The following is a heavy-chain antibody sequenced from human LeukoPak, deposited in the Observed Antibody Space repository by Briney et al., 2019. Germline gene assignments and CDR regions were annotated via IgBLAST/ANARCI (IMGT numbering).Heavy chain of an antibody. CDR2: IIHSGST. CDR3: ARTYYDYVWGSYRYMKDRAFDI. J-gene: IGHJ3*02. D-gene: IGHD3-16*02. Sequence: SETLSLTCAVYGGSFSGYYWSWIRQPPGKGLEWIGEIIHSGSTNYNPSLKSRVTISVDTSKNQFSLKLSSVTAADTAVYYCARTYYDYVWGSYRYMKDRAFDIWGQGTMVTVSS. CDR1: GGSFSGYY. V-gene: IGHV4-34*12.